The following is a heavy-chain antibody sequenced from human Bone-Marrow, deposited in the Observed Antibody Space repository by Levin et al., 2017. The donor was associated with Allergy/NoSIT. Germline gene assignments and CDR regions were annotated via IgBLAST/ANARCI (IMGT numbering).Heavy chain of an antibody. CDR1: GFPFSTYS. D-gene: IGHD6-19*01. Sequence: PGESLKISCAASGFPFSTYSLSWLRQAPGQGLEWMSYVRTGDSDIYYSDSVEGRFTISRDNANNLLYLQMNSLRVEDTAVYYCARAYSGGWYQYWYFDLWGRGTLVTVSS. CDR2: VRTGDSDI. J-gene: IGHJ2*01. V-gene: IGHV3-48*01. CDR3: ARAYSGGWYQYWYFDL.